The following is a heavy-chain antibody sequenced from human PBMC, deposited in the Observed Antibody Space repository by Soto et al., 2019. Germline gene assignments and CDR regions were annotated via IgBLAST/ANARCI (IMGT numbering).Heavy chain of an antibody. CDR1: GFTFSSYG. Sequence: LRLSCAASGFTFSSYGMHWVRQAPGKGLEWVAVISYDGSNKYYADSVKGRFTISRDNSKNTLYLQMNSLRAEDTAVYYCAKDRVLRYFDWRFDYWGQGTLVTVSS. CDR2: ISYDGSNK. J-gene: IGHJ4*02. V-gene: IGHV3-30*18. CDR3: AKDRVLRYFDWRFDY. D-gene: IGHD3-9*01.